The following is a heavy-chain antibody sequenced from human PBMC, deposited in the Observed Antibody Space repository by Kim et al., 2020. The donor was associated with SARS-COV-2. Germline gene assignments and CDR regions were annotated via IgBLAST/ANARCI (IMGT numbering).Heavy chain of an antibody. J-gene: IGHJ6*02. V-gene: IGHV4-31*03. CDR3: ARLSLGGCSSTSCYFSKFDVYYYYGMDV. Sequence: SETLSLTCTVSGGSISSGGYYWSWIRQHPGKGLEWIGYIYYSGSTYYNPSLKSRVTISVDTSKNQFSLKLSSVTAADTAVYYCARLSLGGCSSTSCYFSKFDVYYYYGMDVWGQGTTVTVSS. D-gene: IGHD2-2*01. CDR1: GGSISSGGYY. CDR2: IYYSGST.